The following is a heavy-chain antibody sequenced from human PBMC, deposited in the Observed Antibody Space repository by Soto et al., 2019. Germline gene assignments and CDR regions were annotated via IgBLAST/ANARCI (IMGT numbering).Heavy chain of an antibody. CDR3: AKNYFFDS. CDR2: IGVSSDA. J-gene: IGHJ4*02. Sequence: PGGSLRLSCAASVFTFSSYAMSWARQAPGKGLEWVSSIGVSSDAYYADSVKGRFTISRDNSRNTLYLQMNSLRAEDTALYYCAKNYFFDSWGQGTLVTVSS. V-gene: IGHV3-23*01. CDR1: VFTFSSYA.